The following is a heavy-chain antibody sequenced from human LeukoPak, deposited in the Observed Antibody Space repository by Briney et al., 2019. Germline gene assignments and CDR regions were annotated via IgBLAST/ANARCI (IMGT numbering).Heavy chain of an antibody. CDR1: GASINTYY. CDR3: ARKGVGTTTFYYYGMDV. V-gene: IGHV4-59*01. J-gene: IGHJ6*02. D-gene: IGHD1-26*01. CDR2: IYYSGTT. Sequence: SETLSLTCTVSGASINTYYWSWIRQPPGKGLERIGYIYYSGTTSYNPSLKTRVTISIDTSKNQFSLKLSSVTAADTAVYYCARKGVGTTTFYYYGMDVWGQGTTVTVSS.